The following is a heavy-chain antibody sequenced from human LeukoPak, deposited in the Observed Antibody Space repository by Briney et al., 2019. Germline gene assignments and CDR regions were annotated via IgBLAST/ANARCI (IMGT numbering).Heavy chain of an antibody. CDR3: ARARYFDWLIVDY. Sequence: GGSLRLSCAASGFTFSSYSMNWVRQAPGKGLEWVSSISSSSSYIDYADSVKGRFTISRDNAKNSLYLQMNSLRAEDTAVYYCARARYFDWLIVDYWGQGTLVTVSS. J-gene: IGHJ4*02. V-gene: IGHV3-21*01. CDR2: ISSSSSYI. CDR1: GFTFSSYS. D-gene: IGHD3-9*01.